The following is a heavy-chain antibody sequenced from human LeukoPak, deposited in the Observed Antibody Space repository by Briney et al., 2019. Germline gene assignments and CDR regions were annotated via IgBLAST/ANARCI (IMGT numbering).Heavy chain of an antibody. CDR2: ISAYNGNT. J-gene: IGHJ6*02. CDR1: GYTFTSYG. CDR3: AREIVVVPAANYYYYYGMDV. D-gene: IGHD2-2*01. V-gene: IGHV1-18*01. Sequence: ASVKVSCKASGYTFTSYGISWVRQAPGQRLEWMGWISAYNGNTNYAQKLQGRVTMTTDTSTSTAYMELRSLRSDDTAVYYCAREIVVVPAANYYYYYGMDVWGQGTTVTVSS.